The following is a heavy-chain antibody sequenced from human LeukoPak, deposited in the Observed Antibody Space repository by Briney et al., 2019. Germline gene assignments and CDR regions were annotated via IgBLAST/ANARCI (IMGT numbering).Heavy chain of an antibody. CDR1: GFTFSSYG. CDR3: ARDPGGSSAWWFDP. Sequence: PGGSLRLSCAASGFTFSSYGMHWVRQAPGKGLEWVAVIWYDGSNKYYADSVKGRFTISRDNSKNTLYLQMNSLRAEDTAMYYCARDPGGSSAWWFDPWGQGTLVTVSS. CDR2: IWYDGSNK. D-gene: IGHD6-13*01. V-gene: IGHV3-33*01. J-gene: IGHJ5*02.